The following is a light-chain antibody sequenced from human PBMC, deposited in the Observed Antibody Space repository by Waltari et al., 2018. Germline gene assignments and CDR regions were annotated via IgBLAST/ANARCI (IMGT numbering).Light chain of an antibody. CDR1: SSNIGGNF. CDR3: AAWDDNLTGPL. CDR2: QNN. Sequence: SVLTQPPSASGTPGQTVTIPCSGSSSNIGGNFVYWHQHIPGMAPQLLIYQNNQRPPGGPGRVSGSKPGTSASLAISGLRSDDEAEYYCAAWDDNLTGPLFGGGTKVTVL. J-gene: IGLJ3*02. V-gene: IGLV1-47*01.